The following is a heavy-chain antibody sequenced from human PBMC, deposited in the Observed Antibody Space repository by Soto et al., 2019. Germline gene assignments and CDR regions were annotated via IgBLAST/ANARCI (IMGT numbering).Heavy chain of an antibody. Sequence: XARLALTCTVSGGRISSSSYYWGWIRQPPGKGLEWIGNIFYSGSTYYNPSLRSRVTISVDTSKNQFSLKLSSVTAADTAVYYCARNIWGFSYGLYFDYWGQGTLVTVSS. D-gene: IGHD5-18*01. CDR1: GGRISSSSYY. CDR2: IFYSGST. J-gene: IGHJ4*02. CDR3: ARNIWGFSYGLYFDY. V-gene: IGHV4-39*01.